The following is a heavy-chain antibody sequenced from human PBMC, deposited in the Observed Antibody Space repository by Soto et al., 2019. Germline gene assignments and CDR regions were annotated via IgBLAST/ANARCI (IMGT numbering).Heavy chain of an antibody. CDR2: INHSGST. Sequence: SETLSLTCAVYGGSFSGYYWSWIRQPPGKGLEWIGEINHSGSTNYNPSLKSRVTISVDTSKNQFSLKLSSVTAADTAVYYCELELHTVEPYYYGMDVWGQGTTVTVSS. D-gene: IGHD1-26*01. J-gene: IGHJ6*02. CDR1: GGSFSGYY. V-gene: IGHV4-34*01. CDR3: ELELHTVEPYYYGMDV.